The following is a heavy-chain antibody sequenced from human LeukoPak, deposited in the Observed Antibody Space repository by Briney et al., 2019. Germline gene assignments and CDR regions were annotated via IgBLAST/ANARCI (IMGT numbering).Heavy chain of an antibody. Sequence: SETLSLTCTVSGGSISSTNYYWGWIRQPPGKGLEWIGNIYYSGSAYCNPSLRSRVTISVDTSKKQFSLKLSSVTAADTAVYFCAGQPDYFYMDVWGKGTTVTVSS. CDR3: AGQPDYFYMDV. CDR2: IYYSGSA. J-gene: IGHJ6*03. V-gene: IGHV4-39*01. CDR1: GGSISSTNYY.